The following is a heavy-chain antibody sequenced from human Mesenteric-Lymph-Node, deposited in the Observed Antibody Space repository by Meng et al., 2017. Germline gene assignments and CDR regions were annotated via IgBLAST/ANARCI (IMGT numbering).Heavy chain of an antibody. CDR2: IKSKTDGGTT. D-gene: IGHD3-10*01. V-gene: IGHV3-15*01. CDR1: GFTFSNAW. CDR3: TTDWDLWFGDRDY. Sequence: GESPMISCAASGFTFSNAWMSWVRRAPGKGLKWVGRIKSKTDGGTTDYAAPVKGRFTISRDDSKNTLYLQMNSLKTEDTAVYYCTTDWDLWFGDRDYWGQGTLVIASS. J-gene: IGHJ4*02.